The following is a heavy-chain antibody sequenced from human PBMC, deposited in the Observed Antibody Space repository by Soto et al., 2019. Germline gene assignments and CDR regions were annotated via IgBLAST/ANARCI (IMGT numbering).Heavy chain of an antibody. J-gene: IGHJ4*02. Sequence: EVQLVESGGGLVQPGGSLRLSCAASGFTVSSNYMSWVRQAPGKGLEWVSVVYIGGNTYYAESVEDRFTISRDHFQNMLYFQMNRLRAEATAVYYCGGSGGGGFDYWGQGTLVTVSS. V-gene: IGHV3-66*01. CDR2: VYIGGNT. D-gene: IGHD3-10*01. CDR1: GFTVSSNY. CDR3: GGSGGGGFDY.